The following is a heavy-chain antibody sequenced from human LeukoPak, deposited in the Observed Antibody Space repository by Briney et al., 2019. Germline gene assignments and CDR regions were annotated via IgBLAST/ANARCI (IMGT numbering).Heavy chain of an antibody. D-gene: IGHD3-3*01. V-gene: IGHV3-23*01. CDR1: GFTFSSYA. CDR2: ISGRGGST. Sequence: PGGSLRLSCAACGFTFSSYAMSWVRQAPGKGLEWGSAISGRGGSTYYADSVKGRFTISRDNSKNTLYLQMNSLRAEDTAVYYCAKDHSYYDFWSGYSSWFDPWGQGTLVTVSS. J-gene: IGHJ5*02. CDR3: AKDHSYYDFWSGYSSWFDP.